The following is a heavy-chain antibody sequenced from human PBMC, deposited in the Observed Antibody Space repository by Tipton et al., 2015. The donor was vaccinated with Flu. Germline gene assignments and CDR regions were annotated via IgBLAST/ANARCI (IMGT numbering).Heavy chain of an antibody. D-gene: IGHD3-22*01. V-gene: IGHV3-53*01. CDR2: IYSGGTT. CDR1: GFTVSSKY. J-gene: IGHJ6*02. Sequence: SLRLSCAASGFTVSSKYMGWVRQAPGKGLEWVSIIYSGGTTCYADSVKGRFTISRDNSKNTLFLQMDSLRAEDTAVYYCAREFYESARHYYDGMDGWGQGTKGTVSS. CDR3: AREFYESARHYYDGMDG.